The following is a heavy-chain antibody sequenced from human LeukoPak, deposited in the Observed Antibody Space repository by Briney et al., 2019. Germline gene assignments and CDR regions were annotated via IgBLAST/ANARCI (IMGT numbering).Heavy chain of an antibody. CDR3: AKDRGYDILTGRFDS. J-gene: IGHJ4*02. Sequence: GGSLRLSCVASGFTFSSYAMSWVRQAPGKGLEWVSGIRGSGGSTHYADSVKGRFTISRDNSKNTLYVQMNNLRAEDTALYYCAKDRGYDILTGRFDSWGQGTLVTVSS. CDR1: GFTFSSYA. D-gene: IGHD3-9*01. V-gene: IGHV3-23*01. CDR2: IRGSGGST.